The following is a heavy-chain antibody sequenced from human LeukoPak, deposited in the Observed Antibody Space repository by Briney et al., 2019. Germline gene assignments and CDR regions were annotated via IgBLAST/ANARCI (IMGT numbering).Heavy chain of an antibody. Sequence: SETLSLTCTVSGGSISSYYWTWIRQPAGKGLEWIGRFYTGGSTNYNPSLKSRVPMSIDTSKNQFSLKLSSVTAADTAVYYCARDRAFRRFPYYMDVWGKGTTVTVSS. D-gene: IGHD1-26*01. CDR1: GGSISSYY. V-gene: IGHV4-4*07. CDR3: ARDRAFRRFPYYMDV. CDR2: FYTGGST. J-gene: IGHJ6*03.